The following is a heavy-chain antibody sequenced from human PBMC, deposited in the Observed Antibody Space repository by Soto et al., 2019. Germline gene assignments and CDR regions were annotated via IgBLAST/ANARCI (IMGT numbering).Heavy chain of an antibody. D-gene: IGHD3-3*01. Sequence: SETLSLTCTVSGGSISSSSYYWGWIRQPPGKGLEWIGSIYYSGSTYYNPSLKSRVTISVDTSKNQFSLKLSSVTAADTAVYYCAGTEGITIFGVVISFDYWGQGTLVTVSS. V-gene: IGHV4-39*01. J-gene: IGHJ4*02. CDR1: GGSISSSSYY. CDR2: IYYSGST. CDR3: AGTEGITIFGVVISFDY.